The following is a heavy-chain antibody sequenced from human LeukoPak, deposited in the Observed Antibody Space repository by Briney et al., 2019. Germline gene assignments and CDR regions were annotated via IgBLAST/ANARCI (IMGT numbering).Heavy chain of an antibody. D-gene: IGHD1-1*01. CDR3: ARSAVRATFDP. J-gene: IGHJ5*02. V-gene: IGHV4-34*01. CDR1: GGSFSRYY. CDR2: INHSGST. Sequence: PSETLSLTCAVYGGSFSRYYWSWIRQPPGKGLEWIGEINHSGSTNYNPSLKSRVTISVDTSKNQFSLKLSSVTAADTAVYYCARSAVRATFDPWGQGTLVTVSS.